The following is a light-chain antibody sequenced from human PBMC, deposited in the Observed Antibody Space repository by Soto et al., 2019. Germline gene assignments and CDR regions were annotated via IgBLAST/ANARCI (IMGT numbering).Light chain of an antibody. V-gene: IGKV3-11*01. Sequence: IVLTQSPPTLRLSPGERVTLSCWASQSVSSYLAWYQQKPGQAPRLLIYDASNRATGIPARFSGSGSGTDFTLTISSLEPEDFAVYYCQQRSNWPKTFGQGTKVDIK. J-gene: IGKJ1*01. CDR2: DAS. CDR1: QSVSSY. CDR3: QQRSNWPKT.